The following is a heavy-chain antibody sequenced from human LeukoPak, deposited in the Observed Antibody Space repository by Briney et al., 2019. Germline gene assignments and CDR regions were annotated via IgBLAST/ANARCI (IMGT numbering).Heavy chain of an antibody. J-gene: IGHJ3*02. CDR2: ISYDGSNK. Sequence: GRSLRLSCAASGFTFSSYAMHWVRQAPGKGLEWVAVISYDGSNKYYADSVKGRFTISRDNSKNTLYLQMNSLRAEDTAVYYCARDGPAGNAFDIWGQGTMVTVSS. CDR3: ARDGPAGNAFDI. D-gene: IGHD1-14*01. V-gene: IGHV3-30-3*01. CDR1: GFTFSSYA.